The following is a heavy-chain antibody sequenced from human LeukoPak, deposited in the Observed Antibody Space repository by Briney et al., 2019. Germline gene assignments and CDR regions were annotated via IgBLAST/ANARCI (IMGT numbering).Heavy chain of an antibody. V-gene: IGHV4-34*01. Sequence: SETLSLTCAVYGGSFSGYYWSWIRQPPGKGLEWIGEINHSGSTNYNPSLKSRVTISVDTSKNQFSLKLSSVTAADTAVYYCAMRYYDSSGLDYWGQGTLVTVSS. CDR1: GGSFSGYY. CDR2: INHSGST. D-gene: IGHD3-22*01. J-gene: IGHJ4*02. CDR3: AMRYYDSSGLDY.